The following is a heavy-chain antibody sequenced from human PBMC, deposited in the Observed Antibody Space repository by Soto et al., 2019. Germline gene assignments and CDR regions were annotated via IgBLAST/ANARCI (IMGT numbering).Heavy chain of an antibody. J-gene: IGHJ6*02. CDR1: GFTFSSYG. CDR2: IWYDGSNK. V-gene: IGHV3-33*01. Sequence: PGGSLRLSCAASGFTFSSYGMHWVRQAPGKGLEWVAVIWYDGSNKYYADSVKGRFTISRDNSKNTLYLQMNSLRAEDTAVYYCARARSAYPSFRGLVPSGYCSGGSCYFVSYGMDVWGQGTTVTVSS. D-gene: IGHD2-15*01. CDR3: ARARSAYPSFRGLVPSGYCSGGSCYFVSYGMDV.